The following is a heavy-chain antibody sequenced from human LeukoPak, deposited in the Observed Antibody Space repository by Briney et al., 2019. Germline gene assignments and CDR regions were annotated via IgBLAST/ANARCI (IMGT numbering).Heavy chain of an antibody. V-gene: IGHV3-9*01. CDR3: AKESHDSSSFDY. CDR1: GFTFDDYA. Sequence: PGRSLRLSCAASGFTFDDYAMHWVRRAPGKGLEWVSGISWNSGSIGYADSVKGRFTISRDNAKNSLYLQMNSLRAEDTALYYCAKESHDSSSFDYWGQGTLVTVSS. J-gene: IGHJ4*02. CDR2: ISWNSGSI. D-gene: IGHD3-22*01.